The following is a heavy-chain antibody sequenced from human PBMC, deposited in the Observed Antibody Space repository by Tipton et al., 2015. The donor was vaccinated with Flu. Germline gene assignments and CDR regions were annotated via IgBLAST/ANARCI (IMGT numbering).Heavy chain of an antibody. V-gene: IGHV4-31*03. CDR2: TYFRGRT. J-gene: IGHJ4*02. CDR1: GDSIKSGGHH. D-gene: IGHD1-1*01. CDR3: AREDFWNGIARF. Sequence: TLSLTCTVSGDSIKSGGHHLILIRKNPGEGPERIGHTYFRGRTEYNPSLQRRLTISIHTSKSQFSLRLGSVTAADTAVYFCAREDFWNGIARFWGQGILVTVSS.